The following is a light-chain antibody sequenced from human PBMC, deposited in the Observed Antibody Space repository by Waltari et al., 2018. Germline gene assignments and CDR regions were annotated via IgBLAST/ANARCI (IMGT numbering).Light chain of an antibody. CDR3: CSYAGSAISV. V-gene: IGLV2-23*02. CDR2: DVN. Sequence: QSVLTQTATVSGSPGQSFTISCSGTSSDIGHYNLVSWYQQHPGKGPTLIIYDVNKRPSGVSNRFSGSKSGNTAFLTISGLQTADEADYYCCSYAGSAISVFGGGTKVTVL. J-gene: IGLJ3*02. CDR1: SSDIGHYNL.